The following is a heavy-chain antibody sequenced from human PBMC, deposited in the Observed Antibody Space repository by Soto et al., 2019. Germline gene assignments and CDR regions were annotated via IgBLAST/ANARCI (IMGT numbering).Heavy chain of an antibody. V-gene: IGHV4-61*01. CDR1: GGSVSRGSYY. D-gene: IGHD3-3*01. CDR3: ARGNDRITIFGVVPIGNYYYGMDV. J-gene: IGHJ6*02. CDR2: IYYSGST. Sequence: SETLSLTCTVSGGSVSRGSYYWSWIRQPPGKGLEWIGYIYYSGSTNYNPSLKSRVTISVDTSKNQFSLKLSSVTAADTAVYYCARGNDRITIFGVVPIGNYYYGMDVWGQGTTVTVSS.